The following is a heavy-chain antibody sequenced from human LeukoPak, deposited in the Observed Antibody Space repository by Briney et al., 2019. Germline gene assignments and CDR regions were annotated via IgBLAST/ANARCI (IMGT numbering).Heavy chain of an antibody. V-gene: IGHV1-3*02. J-gene: IGHJ3*02. Sequence: ASVKVSCKASGYTFTSYAMHWVRQAPGQRLEWMGWSNAGNGNTKYSQEFQGRVTMTRDTSTSTVYMELSSLRSEDTAVYYCARGGHSYGLPKADDAFDIWGQGTMVTVSS. D-gene: IGHD5-18*01. CDR3: ARGGHSYGLPKADDAFDI. CDR2: SNAGNGNT. CDR1: GYTFTSYA.